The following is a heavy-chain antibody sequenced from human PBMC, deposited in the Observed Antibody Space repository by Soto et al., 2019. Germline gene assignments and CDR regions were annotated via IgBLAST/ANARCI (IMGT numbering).Heavy chain of an antibody. CDR1: GGTFSSYT. V-gene: IGHV1-69*02. D-gene: IGHD5-12*01. CDR2: IIPILGIA. Sequence: QVQLVQSGAEVKKPGSSVKVSCKASGGTFSSYTISWVRQAPGQGLEWMGRIIPILGIANYAQKFQGRVTXXAXKXXSTAYMELSSLRSEDTAVYYCARGRGYSGYGVPDVWGQGTTVTVSS. J-gene: IGHJ6*02. CDR3: ARGRGYSGYGVPDV.